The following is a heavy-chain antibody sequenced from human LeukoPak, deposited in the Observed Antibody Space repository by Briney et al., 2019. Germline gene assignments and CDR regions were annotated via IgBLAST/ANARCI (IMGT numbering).Heavy chain of an antibody. Sequence: SEPLSLTCAVYGGSFSGYYWSWIRPPPGKGLEWIGEINHSGSTYYNPSLKSRVTISVDTSKNQFSLKLSSVTAADTAVYDCAIHLPRTYYYYYYMDAGGEGTTVTIS. J-gene: IGHJ6*03. CDR2: INHSGST. CDR1: GGSFSGYY. V-gene: IGHV4-34*01. CDR3: AIHLPRTYYYYYYMDA.